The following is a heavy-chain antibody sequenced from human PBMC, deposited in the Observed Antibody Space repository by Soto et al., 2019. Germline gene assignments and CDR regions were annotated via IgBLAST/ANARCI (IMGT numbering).Heavy chain of an antibody. J-gene: IGHJ4*02. D-gene: IGHD1-26*01. Sequence: QVQLVQSGAEVKKPGSSVRVSCKASGGTFSTYIISWVRQAPGQGLEWMGRISPMVGIAIYAQKFQGRIAITADKSTSIADLEVTSLRNEDTAVYYCARLASGGYDYWGQGTLITVSS. CDR2: ISPMVGIA. CDR3: ARLASGGYDY. V-gene: IGHV1-69*02. CDR1: GGTFSTYI.